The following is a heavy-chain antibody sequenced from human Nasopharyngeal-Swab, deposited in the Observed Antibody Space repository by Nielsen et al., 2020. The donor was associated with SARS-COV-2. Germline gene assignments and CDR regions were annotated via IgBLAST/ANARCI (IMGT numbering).Heavy chain of an antibody. J-gene: IGHJ4*02. D-gene: IGHD3-22*01. V-gene: IGHV2-26*01. CDR2: IFSNDKK. CDR1: GFSLSNARMG. CDR3: ARYYYDSSGYPYFDY. Sequence: SGPTLVKPTETLTLTCTVSGFSLSNARMGVSWIRQPPGKALEWLAHIFSNDKKSYSTSLKSRLTISKDTSKSQVVLTMTNMDPVDTATYYCARYYYDSSGYPYFDYWGQGTLVTVSS.